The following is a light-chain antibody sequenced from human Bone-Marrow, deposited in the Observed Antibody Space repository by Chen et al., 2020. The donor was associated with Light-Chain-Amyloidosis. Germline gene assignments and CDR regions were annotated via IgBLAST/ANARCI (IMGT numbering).Light chain of an antibody. Sequence: SYVLTQPPPVSVATGYTATIACGGNHIGSTSGHWYQQTTGQAPILVVYDDSDRPSGIPERLSGSNSGNTATLTISRVEAGDEADYYCQVWDRSSDRPVFGGGTKLTVL. J-gene: IGLJ3*02. CDR3: QVWDRSSDRPV. CDR1: HIGSTS. V-gene: IGLV3-21*02. CDR2: DDS.